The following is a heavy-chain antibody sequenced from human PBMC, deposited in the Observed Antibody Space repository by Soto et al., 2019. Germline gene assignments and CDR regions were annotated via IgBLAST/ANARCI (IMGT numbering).Heavy chain of an antibody. CDR2: ISYDGSNK. D-gene: IGHD6-19*01. Sequence: GGSLRLSCAASGFTFSSYGMHWVRQAPGKGLEWVAVISYDGSNKYYADSVKGRFTISRDNSKNTLYLQMNSLRAEDTAVYYCAKEKIAVAGVLGLDYWGQGTLVTVSS. CDR1: GFTFSSYG. J-gene: IGHJ4*02. CDR3: AKEKIAVAGVLGLDY. V-gene: IGHV3-30*18.